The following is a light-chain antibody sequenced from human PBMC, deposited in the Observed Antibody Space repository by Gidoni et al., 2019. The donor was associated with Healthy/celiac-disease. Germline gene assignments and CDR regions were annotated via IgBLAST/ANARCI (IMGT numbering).Light chain of an antibody. V-gene: IGKV2-28*01. J-gene: IGKJ4*01. CDR3: MQALQTPLT. CDR2: LGS. Sequence: DIVMTQSQLSLPVTPGEPASISCRSSQSLLHSNGYNYLDWYLQKPGQSPQLLIYLGSNRASGVPDRFSGSGSGIDFTLKISRVEAEDVGVYYCMQALQTPLTFGGGTKVEIK. CDR1: QSLLHSNGYNY.